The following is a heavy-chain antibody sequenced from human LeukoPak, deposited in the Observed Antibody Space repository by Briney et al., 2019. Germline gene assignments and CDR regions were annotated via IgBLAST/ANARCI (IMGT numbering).Heavy chain of an antibody. CDR2: IYYSGST. CDR3: ARGLYDSSDYYYFDY. V-gene: IGHV4-59*12. Sequence: SETLSLTCTVSGGSISGYSWSWIRQPPGKGLEWIGYIYYSGSTRYNPSLKSRVTMSVDASKNHLSLKLSSVTAADTAVYYCARGLYDSSDYYYFDYWGQGTLVTVSS. J-gene: IGHJ4*02. CDR1: GGSISGYS. D-gene: IGHD3-22*01.